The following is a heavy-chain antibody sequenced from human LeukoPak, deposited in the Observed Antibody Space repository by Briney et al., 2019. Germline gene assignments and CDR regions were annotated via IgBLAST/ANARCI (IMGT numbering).Heavy chain of an antibody. V-gene: IGHV3-30*04. CDR3: ARGTWGSGSYYMGFEY. CDR2: ISYDGSNK. CDR1: GFTFSSYA. J-gene: IGHJ4*02. Sequence: PGRSLRLSCAASGFTFSSYAMHWVRQAPGKGLEWEAVISYDGSNKDYADSVKGRFTISRDNSKNTLYLQMNSLRAEDTAVYYCARGTWGSGSYYMGFEYWGQGTLVTVPS. D-gene: IGHD3-10*01.